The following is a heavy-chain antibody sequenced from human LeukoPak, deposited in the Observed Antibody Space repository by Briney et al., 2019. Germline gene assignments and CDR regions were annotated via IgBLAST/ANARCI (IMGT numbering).Heavy chain of an antibody. CDR2: ISAYNGNT. CDR3: ARVPIPELLWVGEEQGGYYYYYMDV. J-gene: IGHJ6*03. Sequence: ASVKVSCKASGYSFTGYYMHWVRQAPGQGLEWMGWISAYNGNTNYAQKFQGRVTMTTDTHTSTAYMELRSLRSDDTAVYYCARVPIPELLWVGEEQGGYYYYYMDVWGKGTTVTISS. D-gene: IGHD3-10*01. V-gene: IGHV1-18*04. CDR1: GYSFTGYY.